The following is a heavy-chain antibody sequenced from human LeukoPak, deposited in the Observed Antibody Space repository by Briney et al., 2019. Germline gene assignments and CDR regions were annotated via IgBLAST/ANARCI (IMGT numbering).Heavy chain of an antibody. Sequence: PGGSLRLSCAASGFTFSIHGMNWVRQGPGKGLEWVSGITGSGGSTYYADSVKGRFTISRDNSKNTVYLQMNSLRAEDTAVYYCARDPLSSIAARGWFDPWGQGTLVTVSS. V-gene: IGHV3-23*01. CDR2: ITGSGGST. CDR3: ARDPLSSIAARGWFDP. D-gene: IGHD6-6*01. CDR1: GFTFSIHG. J-gene: IGHJ5*02.